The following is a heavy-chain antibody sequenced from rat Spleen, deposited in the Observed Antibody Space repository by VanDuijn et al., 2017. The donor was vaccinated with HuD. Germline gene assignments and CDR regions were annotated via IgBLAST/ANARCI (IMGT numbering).Heavy chain of an antibody. CDR1: GFTFSDYY. J-gene: IGHJ2*01. Sequence: EVQLVESDGGLVQPGRSLKLSCAASGFTFSDYYMAWVRQAPTKGLEWVATISYDGSSTYYRDSVKGRFTISRDNAKSTLYLQMDSLRSEDTATYYCARHWGEDYWGQGVMVTVSS. CDR3: ARHWGEDY. V-gene: IGHV5-29*01. D-gene: IGHD1-1*01. CDR2: ISYDGSST.